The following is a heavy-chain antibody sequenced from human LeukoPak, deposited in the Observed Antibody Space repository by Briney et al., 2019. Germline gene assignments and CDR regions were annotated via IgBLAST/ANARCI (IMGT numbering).Heavy chain of an antibody. CDR2: IIPNSGVT. CDR1: GYTFTDYY. D-gene: IGHD3-10*01. V-gene: IGHV1-2*02. CDR3: ARVMAQYSYYYMGV. J-gene: IGHJ6*03. Sequence: ASVKVSCKASGYTFTDYYIHWVRQAPGQGLDWMGWIIPNSGVTHYAQKFQDRVTMTRDTSISTAYMELSRLTSDDTAMYYCARVMAQYSYYYMGVWGKGTTVTVSS.